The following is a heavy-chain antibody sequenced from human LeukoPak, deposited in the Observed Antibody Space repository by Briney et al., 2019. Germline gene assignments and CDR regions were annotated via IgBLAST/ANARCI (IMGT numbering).Heavy chain of an antibody. Sequence: SETLSLTCAVYGGSFSGYYWSWIRQPPGKGLEWIGEINHSGSTNYNPSLKSRVTISVDTSKNQFSLKLSSVTAADTAVYYCAGRSRSYYRRYFDYWGQGTLVTVSS. CDR1: GGSFSGYY. CDR3: AGRSRSYYRRYFDY. D-gene: IGHD1-26*01. J-gene: IGHJ4*02. V-gene: IGHV4-34*01. CDR2: INHSGST.